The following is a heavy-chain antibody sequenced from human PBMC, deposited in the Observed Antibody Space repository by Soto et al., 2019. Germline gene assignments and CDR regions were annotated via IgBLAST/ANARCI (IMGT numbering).Heavy chain of an antibody. V-gene: IGHV4-4*02. Sequence: QVQLQESGPGLVKPSGTLSLTCAVSSGSISSSNWWSWVRQPPGKGLEWIGEIYHSGSTNYNPSLKSRVTISVDKSENQFSLKLSSVTAADTAVYYCARGRGGLTTVTTRWFDPWGQGTLVTVSS. CDR2: IYHSGST. CDR1: SGSISSSNW. D-gene: IGHD4-17*01. J-gene: IGHJ5*02. CDR3: ARGRGGLTTVTTRWFDP.